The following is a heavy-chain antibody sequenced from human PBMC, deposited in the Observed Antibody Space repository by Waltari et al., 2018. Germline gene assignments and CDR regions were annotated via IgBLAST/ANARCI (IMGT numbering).Heavy chain of an antibody. CDR3: ARVRLAKTFDY. Sequence: QVQLQQWGAGLLKPSETLSLTCAVYGGSFSGYYWSWIRQPPGKGLEWIGEINHSGSTNYNPSLKSRVTISVDTSKNQFSLKLSSVTAADTAVYYCARVRLAKTFDYWGQGTLVTVSS. V-gene: IGHV4-34*01. CDR2: INHSGST. J-gene: IGHJ4*02. D-gene: IGHD3-9*01. CDR1: GGSFSGYY.